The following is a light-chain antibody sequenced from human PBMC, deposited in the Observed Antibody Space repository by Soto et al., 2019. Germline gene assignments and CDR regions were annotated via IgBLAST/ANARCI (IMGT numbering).Light chain of an antibody. J-gene: IGKJ1*01. CDR3: QQYGSSGT. Sequence: EILLTQSPATLSVSPGETATLSCRASQNVLSDLAWYQQKPGQAPRLLIYGASNRATGIPDRFSGSGSGTDFTLTISRLEPEDFAVYYCQQYGSSGTFGQGTKVDI. V-gene: IGKV3-20*01. CDR2: GAS. CDR1: QNVLSD.